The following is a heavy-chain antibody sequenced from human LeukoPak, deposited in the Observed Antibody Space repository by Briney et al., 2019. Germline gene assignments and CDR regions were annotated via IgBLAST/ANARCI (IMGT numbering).Heavy chain of an antibody. V-gene: IGHV3-53*01. J-gene: IGHJ3*02. D-gene: IGHD3-22*01. CDR2: IYSGGST. Sequence: PGGSLRLSCAASGFTVSSNYMSWVRQAPGKGLEWVSVIYSGGSTYYAASVRGRFTISRDNSKNTMYLQMNSLRAEDTAVYYCARRGPLVVMYAFDIWGQGTMVTVSS. CDR3: ARRGPLVVMYAFDI. CDR1: GFTVSSNY.